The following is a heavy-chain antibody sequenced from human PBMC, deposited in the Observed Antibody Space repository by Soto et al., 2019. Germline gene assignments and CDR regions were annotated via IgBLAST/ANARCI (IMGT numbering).Heavy chain of an antibody. J-gene: IGHJ4*02. D-gene: IGHD3-22*01. Sequence: GASVKVSCKASGYGFTIYGISWVRQAPGQGLEWMGWISTYSGNTRYAERLQGRVTMTTDTTTNTAYMELRNLRSDDTAVYYCARGPTDYYDNSANYFLDYWGQGTLVTVSS. CDR3: ARGPTDYYDNSANYFLDY. V-gene: IGHV1-18*01. CDR1: GYGFTIYG. CDR2: ISTYSGNT.